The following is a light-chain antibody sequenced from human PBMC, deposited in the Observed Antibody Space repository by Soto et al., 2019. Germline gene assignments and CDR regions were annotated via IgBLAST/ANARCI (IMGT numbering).Light chain of an antibody. J-gene: IGKJ1*01. CDR1: ETIGIW. CDR2: QAS. CDR3: QQYKFLWT. V-gene: IGKV1-5*03. Sequence: DIQMTQSPSTLSASVGDRVTIACRASETIGIWLAWYQQKPGKAPKFLIYQASTLGGGVSSRFSGSGSGTEFTLTISSLQHDDFATYYCQQYKFLWTFGQGTKVEMK.